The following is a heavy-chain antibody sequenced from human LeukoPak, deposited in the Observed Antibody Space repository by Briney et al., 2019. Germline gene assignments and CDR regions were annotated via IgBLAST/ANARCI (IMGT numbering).Heavy chain of an antibody. CDR3: VREDWAYYYYMDV. Sequence: GGSLRLSCAASGFTYSSYAMSWVRQAPGKGLEWVSAISVSGGSTYYADSVKGRFTISRDNSKNTLHLQMNSLRGEDTAIYYCVREDWAYYYYMDVWGKGTTVTVSS. CDR1: GFTYSSYA. V-gene: IGHV3-23*01. J-gene: IGHJ6*03. CDR2: ISVSGGST. D-gene: IGHD2-21*01.